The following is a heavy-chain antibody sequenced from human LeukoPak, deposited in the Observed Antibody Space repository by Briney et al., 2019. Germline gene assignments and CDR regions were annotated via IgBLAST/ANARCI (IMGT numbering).Heavy chain of an antibody. D-gene: IGHD1-26*01. CDR3: ARVLLGGKFLAQLFYYYYGMDV. V-gene: IGHV4-34*01. CDR2: INHSGST. Sequence: SETLSLTCAVYGGSFSGYYWSWIRQHPGKGLEWIGEINHSGSTNYNPSLKSRVTISVDTSKNQFSLKLSSVTAADTAVYYCARVLLGGKFLAQLFYYYYGMDVWGQGTTVTVSS. J-gene: IGHJ6*02. CDR1: GGSFSGYY.